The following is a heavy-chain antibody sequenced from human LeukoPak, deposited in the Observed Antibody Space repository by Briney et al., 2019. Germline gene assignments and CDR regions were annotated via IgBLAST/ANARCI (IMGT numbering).Heavy chain of an antibody. D-gene: IGHD6-19*01. Sequence: SETLSLTCAVYGGSFSGYYWSWIRQPPGKGLEWIGEINHSGSTNYNPSLKSRATISVDTSKNQFSLKLSSVTAADTAVYYCARGLSRQWLRYRWFDPWGQGTLVTVSS. CDR1: GGSFSGYY. J-gene: IGHJ5*02. V-gene: IGHV4-34*01. CDR3: ARGLSRQWLRYRWFDP. CDR2: INHSGST.